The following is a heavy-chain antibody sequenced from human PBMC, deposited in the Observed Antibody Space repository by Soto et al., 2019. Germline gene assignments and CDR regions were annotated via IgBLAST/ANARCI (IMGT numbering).Heavy chain of an antibody. Sequence: QVQVQESGPGLAKPSETLSLTCTVSGGSVSSDNYYWNWIRQTPGEGLEWIGYIDYSGSTDYNPSLQSQVNRSIDTSKNQFSLKLTSVTAAHTAVYYCARDRDSSGYYSGLDYWGQGILVTVSS. D-gene: IGHD3-22*01. J-gene: IGHJ4*02. CDR3: ARDRDSSGYYSGLDY. V-gene: IGHV4-61*01. CDR1: GGSVSSDNYY. CDR2: IDYSGST.